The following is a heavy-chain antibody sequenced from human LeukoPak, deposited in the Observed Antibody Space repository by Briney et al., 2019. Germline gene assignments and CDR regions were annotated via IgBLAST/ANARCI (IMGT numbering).Heavy chain of an antibody. V-gene: IGHV3-23*01. CDR1: GFTFSSYE. CDR2: ISGSGGST. Sequence: HPGGSLRLSCAASGFTFSSYEMNWVRQAPGKGLEWVSAISGSGGSTYYADSVKGRFTISRDNSKNTLYLQMNSLRAEDTAVYYCAKDLKVTTGDAFDIWGQGTMVTVSS. D-gene: IGHD4-11*01. CDR3: AKDLKVTTGDAFDI. J-gene: IGHJ3*02.